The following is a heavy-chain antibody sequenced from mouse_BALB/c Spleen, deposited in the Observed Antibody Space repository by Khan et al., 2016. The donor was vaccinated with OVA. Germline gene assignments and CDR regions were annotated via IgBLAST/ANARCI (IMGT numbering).Heavy chain of an antibody. D-gene: IGHD2-1*01. V-gene: IGHV1S81*02. CDR1: GHTFTSYY. CDR2: INPNNGDS. CDR3: ARSGYGNPFAY. J-gene: IGHJ3*01. Sequence: QVQLQQSGAELVKPGTSVKISCKASGHTFTSYYMYWVKQRPGQGLEWIGGINPNNGDSNFNEKFKSKATLTVDKSSSTAYMQLGILTSEDSAVYYCARSGYGNPFAYWGQGTLVTVSA.